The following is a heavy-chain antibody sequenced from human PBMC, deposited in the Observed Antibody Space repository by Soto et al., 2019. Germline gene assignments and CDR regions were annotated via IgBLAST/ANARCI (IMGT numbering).Heavy chain of an antibody. J-gene: IGHJ4*02. CDR1: GYTFTSYA. D-gene: IGHD1-26*01. Sequence: QVQLVQSGAEVKKPGASVKVSCKASGYTFTSYAMHWVRQAPGQRLEWMGWINAGNGNTKYSQKFQGRVTITRDTSASTAYMQLSSLRSEDTAVYYCARTLVGATPADYWGQGTLVTVSS. CDR2: INAGNGNT. V-gene: IGHV1-3*01. CDR3: ARTLVGATPADY.